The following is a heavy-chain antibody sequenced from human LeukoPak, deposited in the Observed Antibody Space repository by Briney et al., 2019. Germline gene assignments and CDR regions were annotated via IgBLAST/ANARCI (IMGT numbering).Heavy chain of an antibody. CDR1: GGSISSSSNY. CDR3: ARHSDYSNYWYFDL. CDR2: IYYSGST. D-gene: IGHD4-11*01. J-gene: IGHJ2*01. Sequence: PSETLSLTCTVSGGSISSSSNYWGWIRQPPGKGLEWIGSIYYSGSTYYNPSLRSRVTISVDTSKNQFSLKLSSVTAADTAVYYCARHSDYSNYWYFDLWGRGTLVTVPS. V-gene: IGHV4-39*01.